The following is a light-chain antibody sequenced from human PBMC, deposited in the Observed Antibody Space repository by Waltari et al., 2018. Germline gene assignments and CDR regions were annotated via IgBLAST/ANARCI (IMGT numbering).Light chain of an antibody. CDR1: QSVGSS. J-gene: IGKJ4*01. V-gene: IGKV3-15*01. Sequence: EIVMTQSPATLSVSPGERATLSCWASQSVGSSLAWYQQKPGQAPRVLIYGASTRATGIPVKFSGSGSGTEFTLTISSLQSEDFAVYYCQQYNNWPLTFGGRTKVEIK. CDR3: QQYNNWPLT. CDR2: GAS.